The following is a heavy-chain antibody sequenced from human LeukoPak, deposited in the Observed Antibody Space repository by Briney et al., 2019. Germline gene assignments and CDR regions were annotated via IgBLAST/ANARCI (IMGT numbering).Heavy chain of an antibody. J-gene: IGHJ4*02. V-gene: IGHV4-34*01. Sequence: PSETLSLTCAVYGGSFSGYYWSWIRQPPGKGLEWIGEINHSGSTNYNPSLKSRVTISVDTSKNQFSLKLSSVTAADTAVYYCARGIGPLWSDPPFDYWGQGTLVTVSS. CDR2: INHSGST. D-gene: IGHD3-16*01. CDR1: GGSFSGYY. CDR3: ARGIGPLWSDPPFDY.